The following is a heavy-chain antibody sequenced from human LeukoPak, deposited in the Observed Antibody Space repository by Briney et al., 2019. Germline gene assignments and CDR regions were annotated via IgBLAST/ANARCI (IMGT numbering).Heavy chain of an antibody. Sequence: SETLSLTCTVSGGSISSYYWSWIRQPPGKGLEWIGYIYYSGITNYNPSLKSRVTISVDTSKNQFSLKLSSVTAADTAVYYCARAWYSSGWTFDYWGREPWSPSPQ. CDR1: GGSISSYY. V-gene: IGHV4-59*01. CDR3: ARAWYSSGWTFDY. D-gene: IGHD6-19*01. CDR2: IYYSGIT. J-gene: IGHJ4*02.